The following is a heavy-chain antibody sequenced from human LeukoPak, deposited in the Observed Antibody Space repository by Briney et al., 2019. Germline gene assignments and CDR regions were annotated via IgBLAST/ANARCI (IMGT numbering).Heavy chain of an antibody. J-gene: IGHJ4*02. V-gene: IGHV3-33*06. CDR1: GFSFSSYG. D-gene: IGHD2-21*02. CDR3: AKDLLAYCGGDCYSMAFDY. Sequence: PGGSLRLSCAASGFSFSSYGMQWVRQAPGKGLEWVAVIWYDGSNKYYADSVKGRFTISRDSSKNTLYLQMNSLRGEDTAVYYCAKDLLAYCGGDCYSMAFDYWGQGTLVTVSS. CDR2: IWYDGSNK.